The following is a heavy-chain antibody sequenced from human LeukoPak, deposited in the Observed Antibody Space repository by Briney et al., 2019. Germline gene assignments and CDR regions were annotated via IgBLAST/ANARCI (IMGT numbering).Heavy chain of an antibody. CDR1: GGSISSYY. D-gene: IGHD6-6*01. CDR2: IHYSGST. Sequence: SETLSLTCTVSGGSISSYYWSWIRQPPGKGLEWIGYIHYSGSTNYNPSLKSRVTISVDTSKNQFSLKLSSVTAADTAVYYCARQEYSSSSFDYWGQGTLVTVSS. V-gene: IGHV4-59*01. CDR3: ARQEYSSSSFDY. J-gene: IGHJ4*02.